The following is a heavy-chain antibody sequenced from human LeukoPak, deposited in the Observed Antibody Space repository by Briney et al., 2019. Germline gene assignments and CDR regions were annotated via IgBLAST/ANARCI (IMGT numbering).Heavy chain of an antibody. D-gene: IGHD6-13*01. Sequence: SETLSLTCTVSGGSISSYYWSWIRQPAGKGLEWIGRIYTSGSTKYNPSLKSRITMSVDTSKNQFSLKLSSVTAADTAVYYCARDSASSSWFALYYYYYYYMDVWGKGTTVTVSS. J-gene: IGHJ6*03. V-gene: IGHV4-4*07. CDR2: IYTSGST. CDR3: ARDSASSSWFALYYYYYYYMDV. CDR1: GGSISSYY.